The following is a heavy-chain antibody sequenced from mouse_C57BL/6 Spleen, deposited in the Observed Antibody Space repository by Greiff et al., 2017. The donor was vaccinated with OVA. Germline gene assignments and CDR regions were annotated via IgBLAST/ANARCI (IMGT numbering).Heavy chain of an antibody. CDR1: GYSFTGYY. D-gene: IGHD1-1*01. CDR3: ASYYYGKGYCDV. CDR2: INPSTGGT. J-gene: IGHJ1*03. Sequence: EVQLQQSGPELVKPGASVKISCKASGYSFTGYYMNWVKQSPEKSLEWIGEINPSTGGTTYNQKFKAKATLTVDKSSSPAYMQLKSLTSEDSAVYYWASYYYGKGYCDVWGTGTTVTVSS. V-gene: IGHV1-42*01.